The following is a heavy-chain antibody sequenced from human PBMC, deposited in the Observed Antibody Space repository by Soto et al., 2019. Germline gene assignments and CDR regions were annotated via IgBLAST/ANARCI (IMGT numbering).Heavy chain of an antibody. CDR2: IKSKTDGGTV. CDR3: TTAPLRDY. Sequence: PGGSLRLSCVASGFTLSHPWMTWVRQAAGKGLEWVGRIKSKTDGGTVDYAAPVKGRATISRDDSKNTVYLQMNSLKTEDTAVYYCTTAPLRDYWGQGTLVTVSS. V-gene: IGHV3-15*01. J-gene: IGHJ4*02. CDR1: GFTLSHPW.